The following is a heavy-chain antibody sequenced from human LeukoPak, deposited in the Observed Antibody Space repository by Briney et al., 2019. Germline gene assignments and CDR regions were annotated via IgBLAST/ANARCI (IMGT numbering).Heavy chain of an antibody. CDR2: ITGSGDRT. D-gene: IGHD7-27*01. V-gene: IGHV3-23*01. CDR1: GFTFTTYG. Sequence: GGSLRLSCVASGFTFTTYGMNWVRQAPGKGLEWVSGITGSGDRTYYADSVKGRFTIYRDNSKNTLYLQMNSLRAEDTAVYYCARDGVWGRYDHWGQGTLVIVSS. J-gene: IGHJ4*02. CDR3: ARDGVWGRYDH.